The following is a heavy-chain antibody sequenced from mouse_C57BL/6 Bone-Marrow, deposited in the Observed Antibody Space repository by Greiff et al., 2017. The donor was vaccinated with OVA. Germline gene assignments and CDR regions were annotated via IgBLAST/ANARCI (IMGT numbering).Heavy chain of an antibody. Sequence: VQLQQSGAELARPGASVKLSCKASGYTFTSYGISWVKQRTGQGLEWIGEIYPRSGNTYYNEKFKGKATLTADKSSSTAYMELRSLTSEDSAVYFCARSGPITTVVANNFDYWGQGTTLTVSS. CDR3: ARSGPITTVVANNFDY. CDR2: IYPRSGNT. J-gene: IGHJ2*01. V-gene: IGHV1-81*01. D-gene: IGHD1-1*01. CDR1: GYTFTSYG.